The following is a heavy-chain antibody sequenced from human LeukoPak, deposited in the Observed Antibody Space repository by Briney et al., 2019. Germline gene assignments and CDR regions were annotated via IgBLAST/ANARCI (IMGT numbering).Heavy chain of an antibody. CDR1: GGSISSYY. D-gene: IGHD4-17*01. V-gene: IGHV4-4*07. CDR3: VRCNRDYRPVH. J-gene: IGHJ1*01. CDR2: AYSSGRT. Sequence: PSETLSLTCTVSGGSISSYYWNWIRQPAGKGLEWIGHAYSSGRTTYNSSLRSRVTMSVDTSRNQLSLKLDSVTAADTAVYYCVRCNRDYRPVHWGQGTLVIVSS.